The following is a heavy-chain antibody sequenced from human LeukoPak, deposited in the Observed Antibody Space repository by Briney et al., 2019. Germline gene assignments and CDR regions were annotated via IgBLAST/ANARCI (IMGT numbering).Heavy chain of an antibody. D-gene: IGHD1-1*01. CDR3: VTSWIRPPGDC. CDR1: GFSFRDYW. J-gene: IGHJ4*02. V-gene: IGHV3-7*01. Sequence: GGSLRLSCEASGFSFRDYWMSWVRQAPGKGLEWVADITPDGSGKTYVDSVKGRFTISRDNAKQSLFLQMDTVTADDTAVYYCVTSWIRPPGDCWGQGILVTVSS. CDR2: ITPDGSGK.